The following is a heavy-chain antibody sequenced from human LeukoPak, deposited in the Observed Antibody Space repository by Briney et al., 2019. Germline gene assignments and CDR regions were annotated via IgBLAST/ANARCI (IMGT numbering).Heavy chain of an antibody. CDR1: GFTFSSYA. J-gene: IGHJ4*02. CDR2: ISYDGSNK. V-gene: IGHV3-30-3*01. CDR3: ARASPGIAVAGRRGSFDY. D-gene: IGHD6-19*01. Sequence: GGSLRLSCAASGFTFSSYAMHWVRQAPGKGLEWVAVISYDGSNKYYADSVKGRFTISRDNSKNTLYLQMNSLRAEDTAVYYCARASPGIAVAGRRGSFDYWGQGTLVTVSS.